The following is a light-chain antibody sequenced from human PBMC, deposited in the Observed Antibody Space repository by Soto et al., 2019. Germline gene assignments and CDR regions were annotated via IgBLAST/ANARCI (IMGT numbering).Light chain of an antibody. V-gene: IGKV3-20*01. Sequence: VMTQTPYTLSVSPVERFSLSFIASHSVNHNLALYQQKPVQAPSLLIYGASSRATGIPDRFSGSGSGTDFTLTISRLEPEDFAVYYCQQYGSSPETFGQGTKVDI. CDR1: HSVNHN. J-gene: IGKJ1*01. CDR2: GAS. CDR3: QQYGSSPET.